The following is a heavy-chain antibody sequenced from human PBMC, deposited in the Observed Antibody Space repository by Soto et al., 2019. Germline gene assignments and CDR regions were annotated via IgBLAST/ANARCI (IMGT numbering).Heavy chain of an antibody. D-gene: IGHD2-2*02. CDR3: ARDLIVVVPPAIRYYYGLGV. CDR2: ISAYNGNT. J-gene: IGHJ6*01. V-gene: IGHV1-18*01. Sequence: RWARQAQGQGLERMGWISAYNGNTNYEQKLQGRVTMTTDTSTSTAYMELRSLISDDTAVYYCARDLIVVVPPAIRYYYGLGVPGQRTTGNV.